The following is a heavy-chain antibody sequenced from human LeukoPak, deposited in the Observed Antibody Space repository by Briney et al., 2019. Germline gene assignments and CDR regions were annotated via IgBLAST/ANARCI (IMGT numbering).Heavy chain of an antibody. CDR2: IQFDGDNK. CDR3: AKRWDTTWSYFDL. J-gene: IGHJ4*02. CDR1: GFTLSRYA. V-gene: IGHV3-30*02. D-gene: IGHD1-26*01. Sequence: GGSLRLSCVASGFTLSRYAMHWVRQAPGKGLEWVAFIQFDGDNKYYADSVKGRFTISRDNSQNTLYLQMNSLTVEDTAVYYCAKRWDTTWSYFDLWGQGTLVTVSS.